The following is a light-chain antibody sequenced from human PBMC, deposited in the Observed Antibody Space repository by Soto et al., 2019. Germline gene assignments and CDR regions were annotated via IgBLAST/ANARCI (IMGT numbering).Light chain of an antibody. Sequence: QSVLTQPACVSGSPGHSITISCTGTSSVVGRYNLVSWYQQHPGKAPKLLIYEVTKRPSGVSNRFSGSKSGNTASLTISALQAGDEADYYCCSYANTRTFYVFGIGTKVTVL. CDR3: CSYANTRTFYV. CDR2: EVT. J-gene: IGLJ1*01. V-gene: IGLV2-23*02. CDR1: SSVVGRYNL.